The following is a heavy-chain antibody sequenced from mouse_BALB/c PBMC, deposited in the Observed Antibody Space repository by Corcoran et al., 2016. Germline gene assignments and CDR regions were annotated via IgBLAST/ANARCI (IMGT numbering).Heavy chain of an antibody. J-gene: IGHJ3*01. Sequence: QIQLVQSGPELKKPGETVKISCKASGYTFTNYGMNWVKQAPGKGLKWMGWINTYTGEPTYADDFKGRFAFSLETSASTAYLQINNLKNEDTATYFCARTLPYDDVSAYWGQGTLVTVSA. CDR3: ARTLPYDDVSAY. CDR2: INTYTGEP. V-gene: IGHV9-3-1*01. CDR1: GYTFTNYG. D-gene: IGHD2-12*01.